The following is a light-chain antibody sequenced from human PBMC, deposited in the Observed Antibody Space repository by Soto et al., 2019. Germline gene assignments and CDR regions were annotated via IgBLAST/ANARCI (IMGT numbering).Light chain of an antibody. V-gene: IGKV3D-15*01. J-gene: IGKJ1*01. CDR2: GAS. CDR1: QSVGSN. CDR3: QQYRDMWT. Sequence: EIVMTQSPATLSVSTGERVTLSCRARQSVGSNLAWYQQQPGQAPRPLMHGASRRATGIPDRFSGSGSGTDFTLTVNRLEPEDFAVYVCQQYRDMWTSGQGT.